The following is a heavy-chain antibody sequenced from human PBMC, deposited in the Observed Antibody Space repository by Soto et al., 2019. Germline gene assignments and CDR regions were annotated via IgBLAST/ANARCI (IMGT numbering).Heavy chain of an antibody. Sequence: RSLIRKAPGKGLEWVSGISGSGGSTYYADSVKGRFTISRDNSRNTLYLQLNGLRADDTAVYYCAKRMWMDTFGYHYWGQGTLVTVSS. CDR3: AKRMWMDTFGYHY. J-gene: IGHJ4*02. V-gene: IGHV3-23*01. D-gene: IGHD5-18*01. CDR2: ISGSGGST.